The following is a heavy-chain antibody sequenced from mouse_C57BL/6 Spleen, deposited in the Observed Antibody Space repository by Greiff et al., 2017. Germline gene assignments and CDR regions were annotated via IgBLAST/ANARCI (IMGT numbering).Heavy chain of an antibody. J-gene: IGHJ2*01. V-gene: IGHV1-26*01. Sequence: EVQLQQSGPELVKPGASVKISCKASGYTFTDYYMNWVKQSPGQSLEWIGDINPNNGGTSYNQKFKGKATLTVDKSSSTAYMELRSLTSEDSAVYYSARYYYYVDYWGQGTTLTVSS. CDR3: ARYYYYVDY. CDR1: GYTFTDYY. CDR2: INPNNGGT. D-gene: IGHD1-1*01.